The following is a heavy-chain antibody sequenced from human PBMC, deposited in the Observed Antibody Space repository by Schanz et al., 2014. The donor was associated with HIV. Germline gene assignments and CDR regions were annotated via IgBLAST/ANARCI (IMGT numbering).Heavy chain of an antibody. V-gene: IGHV3-11*01. J-gene: IGHJ4*02. CDR2: ISGSGVVATGETI. D-gene: IGHD3-9*01. CDR1: GFTFSDHY. Sequence: QVQVVESGGGLAKPGGSLRLSCAASGFTFSDHYMRWVRQAPGKGLEWISYISGSGVVATGETIYYADSVKGRFTISRDNAKNSLYLQMNSLRGEDTALYYCAKDAARIYYDILTGPFDSWGQGTLVTVSS. CDR3: AKDAARIYYDILTGPFDS.